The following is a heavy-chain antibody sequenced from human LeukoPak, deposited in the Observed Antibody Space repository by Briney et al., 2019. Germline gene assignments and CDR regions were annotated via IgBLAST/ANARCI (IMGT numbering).Heavy chain of an antibody. CDR1: CGSISSYY. CDR3: ARENGSGWYGSAFHI. D-gene: IGHD6-19*01. V-gene: IGHV4-59*01. Sequence: PSETLSLTCTVSCGSISSYYWSWMRQPPGKGLEWIGYIYYSGSTNYNPSLKSRVTISVDTSKNQFSLKLSSVTAADTAVYFCARENGSGWYGSAFHIWGQGTMVTVSS. J-gene: IGHJ3*02. CDR2: IYYSGST.